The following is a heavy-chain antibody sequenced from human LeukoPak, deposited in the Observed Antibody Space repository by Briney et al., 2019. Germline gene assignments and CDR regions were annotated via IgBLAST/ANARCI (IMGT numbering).Heavy chain of an antibody. CDR1: GGSISSSIYY. J-gene: IGHJ5*02. D-gene: IGHD3-16*01. Sequence: SETLSLTCTVSGGSISSSIYYWGWIRQPPGKGLEWIGSIFYSGSTYYNPSLKSRVTISVDTSKNQFSLKLSSVTAADTAVYYCARQGANWFDPWGQGTLVTVPS. CDR2: IFYSGST. CDR3: ARQGANWFDP. V-gene: IGHV4-39*01.